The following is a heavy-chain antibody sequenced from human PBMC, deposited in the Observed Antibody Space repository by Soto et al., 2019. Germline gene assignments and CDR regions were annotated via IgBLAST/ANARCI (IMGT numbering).Heavy chain of an antibody. CDR2: ISYDGSNK. V-gene: IGHV3-30-3*01. D-gene: IGHD1-26*01. Sequence: GGSLRLSCAASGFTFSSYAMHWVRQAPGKGLEGVAVISYDGSNKYYADSVKGRFTISRDNSKNTLYLQMNSLRAEDTAVYYCARAQELRYYYYGMDVWGQGTTVTVSS. CDR3: ARAQELRYYYYGMDV. CDR1: GFTFSSYA. J-gene: IGHJ6*02.